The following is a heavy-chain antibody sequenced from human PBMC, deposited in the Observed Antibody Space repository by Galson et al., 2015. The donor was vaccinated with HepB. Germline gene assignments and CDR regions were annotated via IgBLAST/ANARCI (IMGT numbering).Heavy chain of an antibody. CDR3: VKDRATLVRGIGIDWFDP. D-gene: IGHD3-10*01. Sequence: SLRLSCAASGFTFSRHAMHWVRQAPAKGLAYVSGISSNGGSTYYADSVKGRFTISRDTSKNTLYLQMSSLRTEDTAVYYCVKDRATLVRGIGIDWFDPWGQGTLVTVSS. J-gene: IGHJ5*02. CDR1: GFTFSRHA. CDR2: ISSNGGST. V-gene: IGHV3-64D*06.